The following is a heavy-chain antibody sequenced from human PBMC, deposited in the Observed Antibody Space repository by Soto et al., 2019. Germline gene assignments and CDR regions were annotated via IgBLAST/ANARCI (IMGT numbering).Heavy chain of an antibody. CDR1: GGSISSSNYY. D-gene: IGHD3-22*01. CDR3: ARPIEGGSSGYYH. Sequence: QLQLHESGPGLVKPSETLSLTCTVSGGSISSSNYYWAWIRQPPEKGLEWIGSFYYTGSTYYNPSLKSRVTISVDTSKNQFSLKLSSVTAADTAVYYCARPIEGGSSGYYHWGQGTLVTVSS. V-gene: IGHV4-39*01. J-gene: IGHJ5*02. CDR2: FYYTGST.